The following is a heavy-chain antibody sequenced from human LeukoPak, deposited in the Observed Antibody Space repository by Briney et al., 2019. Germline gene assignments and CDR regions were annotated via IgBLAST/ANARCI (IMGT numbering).Heavy chain of an antibody. V-gene: IGHV3-53*01. CDR3: AREDSSEGAFDI. Sequence: GSLRLSCAASGFTVSSNYMSWVRQAPGKGLEWVSVIYSGGSTYYADSVKGRFTISRDNSKNTLYLRMNSLRAEDTAVYYCAREDSSEGAFDIWGQGTMVTVSS. J-gene: IGHJ3*02. CDR1: GFTVSSNY. D-gene: IGHD3-22*01. CDR2: IYSGGST.